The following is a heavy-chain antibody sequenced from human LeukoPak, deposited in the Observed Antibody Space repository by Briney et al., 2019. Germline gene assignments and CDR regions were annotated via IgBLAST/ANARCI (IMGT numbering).Heavy chain of an antibody. CDR3: AARRWLLDY. Sequence: GGSLRLSCSASGFIFSSYNTNWVRQAPGKGLEWISYISSSGTTTYYADSVKGRFTISRDNAKKSLYLQMKSLRDEDTAVYYCAARRWLLDYWGQGTLVTVSS. J-gene: IGHJ4*02. CDR1: GFIFSSYN. D-gene: IGHD5-24*01. CDR2: ISSSGTTT. V-gene: IGHV3-48*02.